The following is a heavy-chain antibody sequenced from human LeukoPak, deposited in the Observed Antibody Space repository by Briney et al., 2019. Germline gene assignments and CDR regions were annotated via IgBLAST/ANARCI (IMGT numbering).Heavy chain of an antibody. D-gene: IGHD2-2*02. CDR3: ARADCSSTSCYTGGFDY. CDR2: ISSSSSYI. CDR1: GFTFSSYN. J-gene: IGHJ4*02. V-gene: IGHV3-21*01. Sequence: GGSLRLSCAASGFTFSSYNMNWVRQAPGKGLEWVSSISSSSSYIYYADSVKGRFTISRDNAKNSLYLQMNSLRAEDTAVYYCARADCSSTSCYTGGFDYWGQGTLVTVSS.